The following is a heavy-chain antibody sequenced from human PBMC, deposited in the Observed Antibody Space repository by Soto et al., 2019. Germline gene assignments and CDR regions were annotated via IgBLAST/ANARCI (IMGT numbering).Heavy chain of an antibody. V-gene: IGHV3-23*01. CDR3: ARWSYLDY. CDR1: GFSFGSYA. Sequence: GGSLRLSCAASGFSFGSYALSWVRQAPGKGLEWVSTISGSDGKTFYADSVKGRFFISRDTSQNTLYLQMNSLRADDTAIYYCARWSYLDYWGQGTRVTVPQ. CDR2: ISGSDGKT. D-gene: IGHD3-3*01. J-gene: IGHJ4*02.